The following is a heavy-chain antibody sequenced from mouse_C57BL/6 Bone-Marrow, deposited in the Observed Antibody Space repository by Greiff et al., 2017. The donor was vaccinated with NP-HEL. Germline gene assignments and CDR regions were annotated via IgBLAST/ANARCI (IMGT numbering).Heavy chain of an antibody. D-gene: IGHD4-1*01. CDR3: ASFIWDNYAMDY. J-gene: IGHJ4*01. Sequence: ESGAELARPGASVKMSCKASGYTFTSYTMHWVKQRPGQGLEWIGYINPSSGYTKYNQKFKDKATLTADKSSSTAYMQLSSLTSEDSAVYYCASFIWDNYAMDYWGQGTSVTVSS. CDR2: INPSSGYT. CDR1: GYTFTSYT. V-gene: IGHV1-4*01.